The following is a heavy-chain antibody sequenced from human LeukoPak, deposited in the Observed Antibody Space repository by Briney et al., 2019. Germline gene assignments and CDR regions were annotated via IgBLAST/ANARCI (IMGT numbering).Heavy chain of an antibody. CDR1: GFTFSSYA. CDR2: ISYDGSNK. V-gene: IGHV3-30*04. CDR3: ARGSGSYAPGLDY. J-gene: IGHJ4*02. Sequence: GGSLRLSCAASGFTFSSYAMHWVRQAPGKGLEWVAVISYDGSNKYYADSVKGRFTISRDNSKNTLYLQMNSLRAEDTAVYYCARGSGSYAPGLDYWGQGTLVTVSS. D-gene: IGHD2-2*01.